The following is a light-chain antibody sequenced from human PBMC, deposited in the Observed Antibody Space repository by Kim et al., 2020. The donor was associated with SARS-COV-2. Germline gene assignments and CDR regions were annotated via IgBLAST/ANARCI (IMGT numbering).Light chain of an antibody. V-gene: IGKV2-28*01. Sequence: DIVMTQSLLSLPVTPGEPASISCRSSQSLLHSNGYNYLDWYLQKPGQSPQLLIYLGSNRASGVPDRFSGSGSGTDFTLKISRVEAEDVGVYYCMQALQTPRTFGQGTKLEI. CDR2: LGS. J-gene: IGKJ1*01. CDR3: MQALQTPRT. CDR1: QSLLHSNGYNY.